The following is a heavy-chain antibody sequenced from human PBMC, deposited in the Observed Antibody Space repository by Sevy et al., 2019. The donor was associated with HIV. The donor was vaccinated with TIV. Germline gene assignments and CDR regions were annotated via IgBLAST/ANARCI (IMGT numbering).Heavy chain of an antibody. J-gene: IGHJ4*02. CDR3: TRKYDSSGYFDY. CDR2: ISGSGGSGDKT. V-gene: IGHV3-23*01. Sequence: GGCLRLSCAASGFTFSSYAMNWVRQAPGKGLEWFSGISGSGGSGDKTNYADSVKGRFTISRDDSKNSLYLQLNSLRAEDTAIYYCTRKYDSSGYFDYWGQGTLVTVSS. D-gene: IGHD3-22*01. CDR1: GFTFSSYA.